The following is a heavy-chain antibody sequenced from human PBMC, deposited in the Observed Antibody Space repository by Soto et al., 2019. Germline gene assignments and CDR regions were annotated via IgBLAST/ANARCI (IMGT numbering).Heavy chain of an antibody. CDR3: AGVEMATY. CDR2: ISYDGSNK. D-gene: IGHD5-12*01. J-gene: IGHJ4*02. CDR1: GFTFSSYA. V-gene: IGHV3-30-3*01. Sequence: QVQLVESGGGVVQPGRSLRLSCAASGFTFSSYAMHWVRQAPGKGLEWVAVISYDGSNKYYADSVKGRFTISRDNSKNTLYLQMNSLRAEDTAVYYCAGVEMATYWGQGTLVTVSS.